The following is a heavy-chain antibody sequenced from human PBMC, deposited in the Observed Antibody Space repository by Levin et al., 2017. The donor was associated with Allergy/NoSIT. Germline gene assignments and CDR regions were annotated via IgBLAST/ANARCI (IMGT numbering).Heavy chain of an antibody. Sequence: GGSLRLSCAASGFTFSSYSMNWVRQAPGKGLEWVSSISSSSSYIYYADSVKGRFTISRDNAKNSLYLQMNSLRAEDTAVYYCASKNCSGGSCYSGGLGYWGQGTLVTVSS. CDR1: GFTFSSYS. J-gene: IGHJ4*02. D-gene: IGHD2-15*01. CDR2: ISSSSSYI. CDR3: ASKNCSGGSCYSGGLGY. V-gene: IGHV3-21*01.